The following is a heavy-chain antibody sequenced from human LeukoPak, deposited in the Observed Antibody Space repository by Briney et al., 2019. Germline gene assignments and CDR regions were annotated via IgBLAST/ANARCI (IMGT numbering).Heavy chain of an antibody. Sequence: GGSPRLSCAASGFTFTNYWMSWVRQAPGKGLELVANIKQDRSEKYYVDSVKGRFTISRDNAKNSLYLQMNSLRAEDTAVYYCARLREIPVFGVVTKSTSYFDYWGQGTLVTVSS. CDR1: GFTFTNYW. CDR3: ARLREIPVFGVVTKSTSYFDY. J-gene: IGHJ4*02. V-gene: IGHV3-7*01. CDR2: IKQDRSEK. D-gene: IGHD3-3*01.